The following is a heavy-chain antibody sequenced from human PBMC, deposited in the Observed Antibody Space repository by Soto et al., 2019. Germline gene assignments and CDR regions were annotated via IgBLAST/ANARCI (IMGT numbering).Heavy chain of an antibody. CDR2: ISHDGRNE. D-gene: IGHD3-3*01. J-gene: IGHJ5*02. CDR3: ARDGLPDDFRSGGYWFDP. CDR1: GFSFSTFA. V-gene: IGHV3-30-3*01. Sequence: QAYLVESGGGVVQPGRSLRLSCAASGFSFSTFALHWVRQAPGEGLEWEALISHDGRNEKYAESVKGRFTISRDNSKNTVYMQMDSLRLEDTGVYYCARDGLPDDFRSGGYWFDPWGQGTQVTVSS.